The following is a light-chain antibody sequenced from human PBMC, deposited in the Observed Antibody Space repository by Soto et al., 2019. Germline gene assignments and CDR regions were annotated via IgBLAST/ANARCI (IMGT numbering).Light chain of an antibody. CDR3: QQYGSSPFT. J-gene: IGKJ3*01. Sequence: EIVLTQSPGTLSLSPGERATLSRRASQSVSSSYLAWYQQKPGQAPRLLIYGASSRATGIPDRFSGSGSGTDFTLTISRLEPEDFAEYYCQQYGSSPFTVGPGTKVDIK. CDR1: QSVSSSY. CDR2: GAS. V-gene: IGKV3-20*01.